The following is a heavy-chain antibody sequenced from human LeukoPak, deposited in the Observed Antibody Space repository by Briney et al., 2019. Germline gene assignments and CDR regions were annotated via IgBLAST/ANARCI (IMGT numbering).Heavy chain of an antibody. D-gene: IGHD4-23*01. Sequence: GASVEVSCKASGYTFTSYYMHWVRQAPGQGLEWMGIINPSGGSTSYAQKFQGRVTMTRDTSTSTVYMELSSLRSEDTAVYYCARATVVTGYDYWGQGTLVTVSS. J-gene: IGHJ4*02. V-gene: IGHV1-46*01. CDR3: ARATVVTGYDY. CDR2: INPSGGST. CDR1: GYTFTSYY.